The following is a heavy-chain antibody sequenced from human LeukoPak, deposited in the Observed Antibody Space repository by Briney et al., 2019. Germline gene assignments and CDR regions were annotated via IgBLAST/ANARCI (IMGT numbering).Heavy chain of an antibody. J-gene: IGHJ4*02. CDR3: SRGRLFGDY. CDR2: ISGSGGSI. V-gene: IGHV3-48*03. D-gene: IGHD3-16*01. Sequence: GGSLRLSCAASGFTFSSYAMNWVRQAPGKGLEWVSYISGSGGSIYYTDSVKGRFTISRDNAKNSLFLQMNSLRAEDTAVYYCSRGRLFGDYWGQGALVTVSS. CDR1: GFTFSSYA.